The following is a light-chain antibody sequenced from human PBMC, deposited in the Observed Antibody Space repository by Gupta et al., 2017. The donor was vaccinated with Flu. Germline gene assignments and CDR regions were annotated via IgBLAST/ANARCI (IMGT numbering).Light chain of an antibody. J-gene: IGLJ2*01. CDR1: ALRKSD. Sequence: AGRTTRQGDALRKSDEGCYEQKPGQAPRLIICDNNSRHVGIPARCSGSSSGNTAAVTITGAPAEEEADYYCNSRESTDNNKEVFGGGTKLTVL. CDR2: DNN. V-gene: IGLV3-19*01. CDR3: NSRESTDNNKEV.